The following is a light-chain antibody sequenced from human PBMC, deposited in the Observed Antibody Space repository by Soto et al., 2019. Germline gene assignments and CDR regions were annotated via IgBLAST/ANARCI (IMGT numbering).Light chain of an antibody. Sequence: DIQMTQSPSAMSASVGDRVTITCQASQNINNYLNWYQQKPGRAPKLLIYDASNLEAGVPSRFRGSGSGTDFTFTISRLQPEDIATYYCQQYENLPTFGQGTRLEIK. J-gene: IGKJ5*01. CDR2: DAS. CDR3: QQYENLPT. V-gene: IGKV1-33*01. CDR1: QNINNY.